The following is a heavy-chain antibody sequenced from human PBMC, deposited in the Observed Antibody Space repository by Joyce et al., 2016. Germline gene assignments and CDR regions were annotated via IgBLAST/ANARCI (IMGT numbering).Heavy chain of an antibody. Sequence: QVQLQESGPGLVKPSDTLSLTCGVSGYSIGSRHWWAWLRQPPGKGLEWIGDIYYSGSTYYNPSLKSRITMSVDTLKNQFSRKLSSVTAVDTAVYYCARMGNCSGGNCYQNWYFDLWGRGTLVTVSS. CDR3: ARMGNCSGGNCYQNWYFDL. D-gene: IGHD2-15*01. J-gene: IGHJ2*01. V-gene: IGHV4-28*01. CDR2: IYYSGST. CDR1: GYSIGSRHW.